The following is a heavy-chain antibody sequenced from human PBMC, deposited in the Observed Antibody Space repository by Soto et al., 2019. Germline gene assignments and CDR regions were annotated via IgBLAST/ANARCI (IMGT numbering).Heavy chain of an antibody. CDR3: ARWYGGSLDY. Sequence: SETLSLTCTVSGGSIRSYYWSWIRQPPGKGLEWIGYIYYSGSTNYNPSLKSRVTISVDTSKNQFSLKLSSVTAADTAVYYCARWYGGSLDYWGQGSLVTVSS. V-gene: IGHV4-59*01. J-gene: IGHJ4*02. CDR2: IYYSGST. D-gene: IGHD4-17*01. CDR1: GGSIRSYY.